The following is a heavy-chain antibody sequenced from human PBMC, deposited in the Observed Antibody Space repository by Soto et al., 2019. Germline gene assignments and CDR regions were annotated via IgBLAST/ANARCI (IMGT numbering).Heavy chain of an antibody. CDR2: ISAYNGNT. D-gene: IGHD3-9*01. Sequence: ASVKVSCKASGYTFTSYGISWVRQAPGQGLEWMGWISAYNGNTNYAQKLQGRVTMTTDTSTSTAYMELRSLRSDDTAVYYCARDIVLGLRYYDILTSPYYGMDVWGQGTTVTVSS. V-gene: IGHV1-18*01. CDR1: GYTFTSYG. CDR3: ARDIVLGLRYYDILTSPYYGMDV. J-gene: IGHJ6*02.